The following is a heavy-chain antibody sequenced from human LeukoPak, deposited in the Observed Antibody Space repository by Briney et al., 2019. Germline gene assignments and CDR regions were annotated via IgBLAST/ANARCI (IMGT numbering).Heavy chain of an antibody. CDR2: IYHTGTT. CDR1: TYSIKSGYY. V-gene: IGHV4-38-2*02. Sequence: SETLSLTCIVSTYSIKSGYYWSWIRQSPGKGLEWIGSIYHTGTTFYNPSLRSRVSMSVDTSRNEFSLSLKSVTAADTAVYYCARGGGHTYETYYFDNWGQGTLITVSS. D-gene: IGHD5-18*01. J-gene: IGHJ4*02. CDR3: ARGGGHTYETYYFDN.